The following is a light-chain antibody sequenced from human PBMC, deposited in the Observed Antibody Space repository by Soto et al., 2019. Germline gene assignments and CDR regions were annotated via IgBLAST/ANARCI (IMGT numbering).Light chain of an antibody. CDR3: SSYTSSNTVI. V-gene: IGLV2-14*03. CDR1: SSDVGGYIY. J-gene: IGLJ2*01. Sequence: QSVLTQSASVSGSPGQSITISCTGTSSDVGGYIYVSWYQQHPGKAPKRMVYDVSYRASGVSNRFSGSKSGNSASLTISGLQAEDEADYYCSSYTSSNTVIFGGATKLTVL. CDR2: DVS.